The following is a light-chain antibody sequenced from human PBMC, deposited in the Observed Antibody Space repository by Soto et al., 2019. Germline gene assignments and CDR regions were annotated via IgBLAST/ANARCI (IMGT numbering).Light chain of an antibody. CDR3: AAWDDSLNGVV. CDR2: TNN. V-gene: IGLV1-44*01. J-gene: IGLJ2*01. CDR1: SSNIGSFT. Sequence: QSVLTQPPSASGTPGQRVTISCSGSSSNIGSFTVNWYQQLPGTAPKLLLYTNNQRPSGVPDRFSGSKSGTSASLAISGLQAEDEADYYCAAWDDSLNGVVFGGGTNSPS.